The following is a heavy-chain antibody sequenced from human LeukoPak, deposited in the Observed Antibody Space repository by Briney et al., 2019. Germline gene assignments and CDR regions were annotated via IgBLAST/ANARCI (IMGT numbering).Heavy chain of an antibody. CDR2: ISWNSGSI. D-gene: IGHD6-19*01. V-gene: IGHV3-9*01. CDR1: GFTFGDYA. Sequence: PGGSLRLSCAASGFTFGDYAMHWVRQAPGKGLEWVSGISWNSGSIGYADSVKGRFTISRDNAKNSLYLQMNSLRAEDTALYYCAKAASLYSSGWYFDYWGQGTLVTVSS. J-gene: IGHJ4*02. CDR3: AKAASLYSSGWYFDY.